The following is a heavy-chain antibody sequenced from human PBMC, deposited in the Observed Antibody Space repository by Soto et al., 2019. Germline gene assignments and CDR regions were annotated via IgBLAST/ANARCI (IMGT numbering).Heavy chain of an antibody. CDR3: ARDLSTASYYNY. Sequence: QVQLVQSGAEVKKPGASVKVSCKASGYIFTNFGISWVRQAPGQGLEWMGWISTSNDDINYAPKLQGRLTMTTDTTTSTAYLEPWSLSSDDTAVYYCARDLSTASYYNYWGQGTLVTVSS. CDR2: ISTSNDDI. D-gene: IGHD1-26*01. J-gene: IGHJ4*02. CDR1: GYIFTNFG. V-gene: IGHV1-18*01.